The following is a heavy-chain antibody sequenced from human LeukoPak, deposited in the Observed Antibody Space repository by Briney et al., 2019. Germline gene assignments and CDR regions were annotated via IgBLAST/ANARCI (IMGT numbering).Heavy chain of an antibody. D-gene: IGHD3-9*01. CDR2: INHSGST. J-gene: IGHJ6*02. Sequence: SETLSLTCAVYGGSFSGYYWSWIRQPPGKGLEWIGEINHSGSTNYNPSLKSRVTISVDTSKNQFSLKLSSVTAAGTAVYYCARLLTGYPTRYYYYYGMDVWGQGTTVTVSS. CDR1: GGSFSGYY. CDR3: ARLLTGYPTRYYYYYGMDV. V-gene: IGHV4-34*01.